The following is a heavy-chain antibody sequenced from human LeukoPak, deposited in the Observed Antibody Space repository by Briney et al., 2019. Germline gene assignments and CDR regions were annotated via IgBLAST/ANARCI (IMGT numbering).Heavy chain of an antibody. D-gene: IGHD6-6*01. CDR3: AREYSSSSGYYYYYMDV. CDR2: ISSSSSYI. V-gene: IGHV3-21*01. Sequence: GGSLRLSCAASGFTFSSYSMNWVRQAPGKGLEWVSSISSSSSYIYYADSVKGRFTISRDNAKNSLYLQMNSLRAEDTAVYYCAREYSSSSGYYYYYMDVWGKGTTVTVSS. CDR1: GFTFSSYS. J-gene: IGHJ6*03.